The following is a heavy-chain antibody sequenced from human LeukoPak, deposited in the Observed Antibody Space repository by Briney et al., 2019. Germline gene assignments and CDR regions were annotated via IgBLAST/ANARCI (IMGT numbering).Heavy chain of an antibody. D-gene: IGHD3-22*01. J-gene: IGHJ4*02. CDR2: IWSDGSDK. V-gene: IGHV3-33*06. CDR1: GFTFSAYG. Sequence: GGSLRLSCTVSGFTFSAYGMHWVRQAPGKGLEWVAIIWSDGSDKYYADSVKGRFTTSRDNSKNTLYLQMNSLRAEDTAVYYCAKVRNYYDSSGYFREGDYWGQGTLVTVSS. CDR3: AKVRNYYDSSGYFREGDY.